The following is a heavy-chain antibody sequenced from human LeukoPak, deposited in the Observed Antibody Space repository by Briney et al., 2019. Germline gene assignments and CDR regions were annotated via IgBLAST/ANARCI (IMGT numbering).Heavy chain of an antibody. Sequence: LRASVKVSCKASGGTFSSYAISWVRQAPGQGLEWMGGIIPIFGTANYAQKFQGRVTITTDESTSTAYMELSSLRSEDTAVYYCASGAYYYDSSGYYYFDYWGQGTLVIASS. CDR1: GGTFSSYA. V-gene: IGHV1-69*05. D-gene: IGHD3-22*01. J-gene: IGHJ4*02. CDR2: IIPIFGTA. CDR3: ASGAYYYDSSGYYYFDY.